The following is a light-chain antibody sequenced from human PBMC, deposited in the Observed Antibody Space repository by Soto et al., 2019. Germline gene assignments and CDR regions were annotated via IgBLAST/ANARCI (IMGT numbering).Light chain of an antibody. CDR1: QSISSY. V-gene: IGKV1-39*01. CDR2: AAS. J-gene: IGKJ2*01. CDR3: KQSYSTPPVT. Sequence: DIQMTQSPSSLSASVGDRVTITCRASQSISSYLNWYQQKPGKAPKLLIYAASSLQSGVPSRFSGSGCGTAFTLAISSLQPEDFATDYCKQSYSTPPVTFGQGTKLEIK.